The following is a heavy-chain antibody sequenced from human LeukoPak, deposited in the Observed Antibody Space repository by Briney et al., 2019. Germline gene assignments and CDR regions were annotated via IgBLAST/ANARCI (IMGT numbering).Heavy chain of an antibody. D-gene: IGHD4-23*01. V-gene: IGHV4-59*11. J-gene: IGHJ4*02. CDR2: IYYGVSS. CDR1: GGSISSHY. CDR3: ARYYGGLDY. Sequence: TSETLSLTCSVSGGSISSHYWSWIRQPPGKGLEWIGYIYYGVSSIYNPSLESRVTISVVTSKNHFSLKVNSVTAADTAVYYCARYYGGLDYWGQGTLVTVSS.